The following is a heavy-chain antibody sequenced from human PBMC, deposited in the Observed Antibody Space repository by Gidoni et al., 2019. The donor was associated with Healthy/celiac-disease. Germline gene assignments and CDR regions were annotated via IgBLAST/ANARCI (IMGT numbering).Heavy chain of an antibody. CDR1: GFPFSSYA. J-gene: IGHJ4*02. CDR3: ASLVCTGGVCPSN. D-gene: IGHD2-8*02. Sequence: QVQLVESGGGVVQPGRSLRLSCAASGFPFSSYAMHWVRQAPGKGLEWVAVISYDGSNKYYADSVKGRFTISRDNSKNTLYLQMNSLRAEDTAVYYCASLVCTGGVCPSNWGQGTLVTVSS. V-gene: IGHV3-30*04. CDR2: ISYDGSNK.